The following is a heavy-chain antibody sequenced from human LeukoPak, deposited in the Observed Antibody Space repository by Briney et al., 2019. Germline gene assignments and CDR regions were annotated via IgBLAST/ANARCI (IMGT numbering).Heavy chain of an antibody. V-gene: IGHV4-39*07. Sequence: PSETLSLTCTVSGGSISSSSYYWGWIRQPPGKGLDWIGIINYRGNTYYNPSLKSRVTISVDTSKNQFSLKLSSVTAADTAVYYCARGSPRGYSYWGQGTLVTVSS. J-gene: IGHJ4*02. D-gene: IGHD6-13*01. CDR1: GGSISSSSYY. CDR2: INYRGNT. CDR3: ARGSPRGYSY.